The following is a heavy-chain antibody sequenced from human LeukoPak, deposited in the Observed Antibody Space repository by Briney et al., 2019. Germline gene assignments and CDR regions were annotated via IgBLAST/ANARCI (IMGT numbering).Heavy chain of an antibody. D-gene: IGHD1-26*01. CDR1: GGSISSGSYY. J-gene: IGHJ5*02. V-gene: IGHV4-61*01. CDR3: ARGGRADGDP. Sequence: SQTLSLTCTVSGGSISSGSYYWSWIRQPPGKGLEWIGYIYYSGSTNYNPSLKSRVTISVDTSKNQFSLKLSSVTAADTAVYYCARGGRADGDPWGQGTLVTVSS. CDR2: IYYSGST.